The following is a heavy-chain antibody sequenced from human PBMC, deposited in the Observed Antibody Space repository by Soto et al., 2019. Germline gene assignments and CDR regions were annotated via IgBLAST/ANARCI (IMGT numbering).Heavy chain of an antibody. Sequence: SQTRSLTGASSGDSVSSKSSAWNWIRQSPSRGLEWLGRTYYRSKWSTDYAVSVKSRITINPDTSKNQFSLQLNSVTPEDTAVYYCTRALSGSYDSWGQGTLVTVSS. CDR1: GDSVSSKSSA. CDR2: TYYRSKWST. CDR3: TRALSGSYDS. J-gene: IGHJ5*01. D-gene: IGHD1-26*01. V-gene: IGHV6-1*01.